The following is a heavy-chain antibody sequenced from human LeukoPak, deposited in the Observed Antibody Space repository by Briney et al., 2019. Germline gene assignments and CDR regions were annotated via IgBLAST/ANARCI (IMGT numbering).Heavy chain of an antibody. D-gene: IGHD5-18*01. CDR1: GFTFSSYG. Sequence: PGGSLRLSCAASGFTFSSYGMSWVRQAPGKGLEWVSGIRSSGDSTYYADSVKGRFTISRDNSRNTLYLQMNSLRAEDAAVYYCASRGYSYGQYYMDVWGKRTTVTISS. V-gene: IGHV3-23*01. J-gene: IGHJ6*03. CDR3: ASRGYSYGQYYMDV. CDR2: IRSSGDST.